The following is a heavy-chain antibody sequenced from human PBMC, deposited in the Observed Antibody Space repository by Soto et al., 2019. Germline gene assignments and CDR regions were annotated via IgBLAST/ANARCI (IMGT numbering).Heavy chain of an antibody. CDR1: GFSLTTRGVG. D-gene: IGHD3-10*01. CDR2: IYWDDDK. J-gene: IGHJ6*03. Sequence: QITWEESGPTLVKPTQSLTLTCTFSGFSLTTRGVGVGWIRQPPGKALEWLALIYWDDDKSYSPSLKSRLTITKDTSKNQVVLTLTNMDPVDTATYYCAHVPGSGQLLYSYYYYMDVWGKGATVAVS. V-gene: IGHV2-5*02. CDR3: AHVPGSGQLLYSYYYYMDV.